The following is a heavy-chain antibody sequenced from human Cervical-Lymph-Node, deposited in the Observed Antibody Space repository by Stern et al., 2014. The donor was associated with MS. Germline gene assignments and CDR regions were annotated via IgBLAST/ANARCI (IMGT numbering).Heavy chain of an antibody. CDR2: IWYDGSKK. V-gene: IGHV3-33*01. Sequence: VQLVQSGGGVVQPGRSLRLSCAASGFTFSSYGMHWVRQAPGKGLEWVAVIWYDGSKKYYADSVKGRFTISRDNSKNTLYLQMNSLRAEDTAVYYCARETRGEYSYYYGMDVWGQGTTVTVSS. CDR1: GFTFSSYG. CDR3: ARETRGEYSYYYGMDV. J-gene: IGHJ6*02. D-gene: IGHD3-10*01.